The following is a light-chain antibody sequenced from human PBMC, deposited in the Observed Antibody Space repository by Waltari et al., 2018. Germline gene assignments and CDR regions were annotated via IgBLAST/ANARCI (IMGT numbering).Light chain of an antibody. CDR3: QQYYSSPPT. J-gene: IGKJ1*01. CDR1: QNLLYSSNNKNF. V-gene: IGKV4-1*01. CDR2: WSS. Sequence: DIVMTQSPDSLAVSLGERATINCKSSQNLLYSSNNKNFLGWYQLKPGQPPKLLMYWSSTRESGVPDRFSGSGSETDFTLPISSLQAEDVAVYYCQQYYSSPPTFGQGTRVEI.